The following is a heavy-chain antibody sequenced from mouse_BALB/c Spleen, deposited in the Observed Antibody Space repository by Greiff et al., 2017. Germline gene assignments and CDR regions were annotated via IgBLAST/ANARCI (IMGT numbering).Heavy chain of an antibody. CDR3: ARGDPRYAMDY. CDR2: ILPGSGST. Sequence: QVQLQQSGAELMKPGASVKISCKATGYTFSSYWIEWVKQRPGHGLEWIGEILPGSGSTNYNEKFKGKATFTADTSSNTAYMQLSSLTSEDSAVYYCARGDPRYAMDYWGQGTSVTVSS. J-gene: IGHJ4*01. V-gene: IGHV1-9*01. CDR1: GYTFSSYW.